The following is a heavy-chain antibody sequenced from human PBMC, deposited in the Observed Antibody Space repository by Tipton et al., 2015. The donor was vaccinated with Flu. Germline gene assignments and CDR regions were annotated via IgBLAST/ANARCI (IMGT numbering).Heavy chain of an antibody. J-gene: IGHJ5*02. V-gene: IGHV4-34*01. CDR3: ARRDYSNYVSDPKSWIDP. D-gene: IGHD4-11*01. CDR1: GESFSGFD. CDR2: INHRGST. Sequence: GLVKPSETLSLSCAVYGESFSGFDWTWIRQTPGKGLEWIGEINHRGSTNYNPSLKSRVTISVDTSKNQFSLKVFSVTAADTAVYYCARRDYSNYVSDPKSWIDPWGQGLLVTVSS.